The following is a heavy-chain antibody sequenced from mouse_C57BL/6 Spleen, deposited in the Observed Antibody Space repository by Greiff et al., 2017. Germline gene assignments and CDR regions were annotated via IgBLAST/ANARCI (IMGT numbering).Heavy chain of an antibody. CDR2: INPSSGYT. Sequence: VQRVESGAELAKPGASVKLSCKASGYTFTSYWMHWVKQRPGQGLEWIGYINPSSGYTKYNQKFKDKATLTADKSSSTAYMQLSSLTYADSAVYYCARSLDGSSYGWYFDVWGTGTTVTVSS. CDR1: GYTFTSYW. J-gene: IGHJ1*03. V-gene: IGHV1-7*01. CDR3: ARSLDGSSYGWYFDV. D-gene: IGHD1-1*01.